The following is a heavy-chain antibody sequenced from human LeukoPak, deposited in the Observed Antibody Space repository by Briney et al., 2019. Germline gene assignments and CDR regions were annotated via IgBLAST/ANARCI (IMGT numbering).Heavy chain of an antibody. D-gene: IGHD2-15*01. CDR1: GGSVSSGSYY. CDR2: IYYSGST. V-gene: IGHV4-61*01. Sequence: SETLSLTCTVSGGSVSSGSYYWSWIRQPPGKGLEWIGYIYYSGSTNYNPSLKSRVTISVDTSKNQFSLKLGSVTAADTAVYYCARPIRSPPYAFDIWGQGTMVTVSS. J-gene: IGHJ3*02. CDR3: ARPIRSPPYAFDI.